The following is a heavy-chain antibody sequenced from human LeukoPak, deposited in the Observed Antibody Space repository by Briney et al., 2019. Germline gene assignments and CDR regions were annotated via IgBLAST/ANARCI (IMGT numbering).Heavy chain of an antibody. J-gene: IGHJ4*02. CDR1: GFTFSHYE. CDR2: ISSSGYTI. CDR3: ARKDCSSTSCYDPSVSDY. D-gene: IGHD2-2*01. Sequence: GGSLRLSCEASGFTFSHYEMNWVRQAPGKGLEWVSYISSSGYTIYYADSVKGRFTISRDNAKNSLYLQMNSLRAEDTAVYYCARKDCSSTSCYDPSVSDYWGQGTLVTVSS. V-gene: IGHV3-48*03.